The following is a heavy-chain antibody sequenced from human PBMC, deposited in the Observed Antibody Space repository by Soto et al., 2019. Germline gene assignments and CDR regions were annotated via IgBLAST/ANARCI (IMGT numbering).Heavy chain of an antibody. V-gene: IGHV3-23*01. CDR2: ISGSGGST. Sequence: PGGSLRLSCAASGFTFSSYAMSWVRQAPGKGLEWVSAISGSGGSTYYADSVKGRFTISRDNSKNTLYLQMNSLRAEDTAVYYCAKSRLRYFDWLLYPLTFDYWGQGTLVPVSS. J-gene: IGHJ4*02. CDR1: GFTFSSYA. CDR3: AKSRLRYFDWLLYPLTFDY. D-gene: IGHD3-9*01.